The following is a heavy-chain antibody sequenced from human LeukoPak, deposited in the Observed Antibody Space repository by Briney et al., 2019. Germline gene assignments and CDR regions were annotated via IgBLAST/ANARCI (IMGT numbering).Heavy chain of an antibody. Sequence: ASVKVSCKASGYTFTGYYMHWVRQAPGQGLEWMGWISPNNGGTNYAQKFQGRVTMTSDTSISTAYMELSRLRSDDTAVYYCARVIWELIYDGFGVWGQGTMVTVSS. CDR3: ARVIWELIYDGFGV. V-gene: IGHV1-2*02. CDR1: GYTFTGYY. J-gene: IGHJ3*01. CDR2: ISPNNGGT. D-gene: IGHD1-26*01.